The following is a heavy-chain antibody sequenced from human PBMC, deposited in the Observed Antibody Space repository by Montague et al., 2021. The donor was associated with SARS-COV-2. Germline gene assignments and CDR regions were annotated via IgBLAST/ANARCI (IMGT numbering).Heavy chain of an antibody. V-gene: IGHV4-4*07. CDR1: GDSITNHY. J-gene: IGHJ4*02. CDR2: MHFTGKT. D-gene: IGHD3-10*01. CDR3: ARDRFDFGAGRQGTIDF. Sequence: SETLSLTCSVSGDSITNHYWSWIRQPAGKGLEWIGRMHFTGKTNLSPFFSSRLTMSADTSKSQFSLKLTSVTAADTAIYFWARDRFDFGAGRQGTIDFWGQGTLVTVSS.